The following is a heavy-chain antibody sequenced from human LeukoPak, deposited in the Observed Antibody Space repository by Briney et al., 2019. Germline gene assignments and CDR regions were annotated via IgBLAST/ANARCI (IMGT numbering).Heavy chain of an antibody. CDR3: AKEGGYYKGPFDY. CDR1: GFTFSSYT. V-gene: IGHV3-23*01. CDR2: ISTSGGT. D-gene: IGHD3-22*01. J-gene: IGHJ4*02. Sequence: PGGSLRLSCAASGFTFSSYTMNWVRQAPGKGLEWVSGISTSGGTYYADSVKGRFTISRDNSKNTLYLQMNSLRAEDTAVYYCAKEGGYYKGPFDYWGQGTLVTVSS.